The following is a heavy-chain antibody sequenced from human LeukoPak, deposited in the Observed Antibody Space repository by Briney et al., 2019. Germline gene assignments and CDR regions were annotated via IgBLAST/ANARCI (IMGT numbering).Heavy chain of an antibody. CDR1: GYTLTELS. CDR2: FDPENGET. Sequence: ASVKVSCKVSGYTLTELSMHWVRQAPGKGLEWMGGFDPENGETIYAQKFQGRITMTEDTSTDTAYMELSSLRSEDTAVYYCATGRTYYDLLNAFDIWGRGTMVTVSS. D-gene: IGHD3-22*01. V-gene: IGHV1-24*01. J-gene: IGHJ3*02. CDR3: ATGRTYYDLLNAFDI.